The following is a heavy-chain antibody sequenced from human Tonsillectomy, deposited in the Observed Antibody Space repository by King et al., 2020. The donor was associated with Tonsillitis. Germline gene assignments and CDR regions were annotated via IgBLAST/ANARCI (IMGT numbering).Heavy chain of an antibody. J-gene: IGHJ4*02. CDR1: VAPTSISSYY. Sequence: QLQESGPGLVKPSETLSLTCTFPVAPTSISSYYWGWIRQPPGKGREWIGRTYFSGSTYYNPSLKSRVTISVDTSKNQFSLKLSSVTAADTAVYYCASHGSYFDYWGQGTLVTVSS. V-gene: IGHV4-39*01. D-gene: IGHD1-26*01. CDR2: TYFSGST. CDR3: ASHGSYFDY.